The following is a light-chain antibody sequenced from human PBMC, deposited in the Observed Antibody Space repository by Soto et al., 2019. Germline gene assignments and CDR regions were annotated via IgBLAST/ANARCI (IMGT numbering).Light chain of an antibody. CDR3: QSYDSSLSDSVV. CDR2: GNN. J-gene: IGLJ2*01. Sequence: QSVLTQPPSVSGAPGQRVTISCTGSSSNIGAGYVVHWYQQLPGTAPKLLIYGNNNRPSGVPDRFSGSKSGTSASLAITGLHAEDEADYYCQSYDSSLSDSVVFGGGTKLTVL. V-gene: IGLV1-40*01. CDR1: SSNIGAGYV.